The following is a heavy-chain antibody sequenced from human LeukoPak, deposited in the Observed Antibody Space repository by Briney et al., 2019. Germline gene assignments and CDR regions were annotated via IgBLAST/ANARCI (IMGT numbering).Heavy chain of an antibody. CDR1: GYTFTSYG. J-gene: IGHJ2*01. Sequence: ASVKVSCKASGYTFTSYGISWVRQAPGQGLEWMGRISAYNGNTNYAQKLQGRVTMTTDTSTSTAHMELRSLRSDDTAVYYCARPYSSGWIDNWYFDLWGRGTLVTVSS. CDR3: ARPYSSGWIDNWYFDL. D-gene: IGHD6-19*01. V-gene: IGHV1-18*01. CDR2: ISAYNGNT.